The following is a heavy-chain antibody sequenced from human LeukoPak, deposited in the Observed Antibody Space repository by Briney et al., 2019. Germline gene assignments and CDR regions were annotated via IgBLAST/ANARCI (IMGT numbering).Heavy chain of an antibody. D-gene: IGHD3-10*01. Sequence: SVKVSCKASGGTFSSYAISWVRQAPGQGLEWMGGIIPIFGTANYAQKFQGRVTITTDESTSTAYMELNSLRSEDTAVYYCARSMVRGVIITIDYYYMDVWGKGTTVTVSS. CDR3: ARSMVRGVIITIDYYYMDV. J-gene: IGHJ6*03. V-gene: IGHV1-69*05. CDR2: IIPIFGTA. CDR1: GGTFSSYA.